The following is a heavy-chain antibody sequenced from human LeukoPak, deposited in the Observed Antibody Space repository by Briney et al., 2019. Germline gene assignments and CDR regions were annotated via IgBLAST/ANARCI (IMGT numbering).Heavy chain of an antibody. Sequence: PGGSLRLSCAASGFTFSSYGMHWVRQAPGKGLEWVAVISYDGSNKYYADSVKGRFTISRDNSKNTLYLQMNSLRAEDTAVYYCARSLPLGYYYYMDVWGKGTTVTISS. CDR2: ISYDGSNK. V-gene: IGHV3-30*03. CDR1: GFTFSSYG. J-gene: IGHJ6*03. CDR3: ARSLPLGYYYYMDV.